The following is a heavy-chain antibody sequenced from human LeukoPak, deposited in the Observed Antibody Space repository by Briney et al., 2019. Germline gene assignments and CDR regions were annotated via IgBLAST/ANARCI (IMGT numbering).Heavy chain of an antibody. CDR3: AGTFYYDSSGYNF. D-gene: IGHD3-22*01. CDR2: IYSGGST. J-gene: IGHJ4*02. Sequence: GSLRLSCAASGFTVSNNYMSWVRQAPGKGLDWVSVIYSGGSTYYADSMKGRFTISRDNSKNTLYLQMNGLRAEDTAVYYCAGTFYYDSSGYNFWGQGTLVTVSS. V-gene: IGHV3-53*01. CDR1: GFTVSNNY.